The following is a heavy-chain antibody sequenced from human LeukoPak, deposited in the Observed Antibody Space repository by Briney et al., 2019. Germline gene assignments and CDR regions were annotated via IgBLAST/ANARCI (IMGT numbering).Heavy chain of an antibody. CDR3: ARGRARDGSFPWLDS. CDR2: IFYSGST. D-gene: IGHD3-10*01. CDR1: GGSIGSYY. V-gene: IGHV4-59*01. Sequence: SETLSLTCSVSGGSIGSYYWTWIRQSAGKGLEWIGYIFYSGSTNYSPSLKSRVTISVDTSNNQFSLQLRSVTAADTAIYYCARGRARDGSFPWLDSWGQGTLVTVSS. J-gene: IGHJ5*01.